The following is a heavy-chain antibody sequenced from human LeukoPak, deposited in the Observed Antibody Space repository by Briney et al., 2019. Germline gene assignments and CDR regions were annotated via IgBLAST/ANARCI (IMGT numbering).Heavy chain of an antibody. CDR3: ARGAEFDY. CDR1: GYTFTGYY. V-gene: IGHV1-2*02. Sequence: ASVKVSCKASGYTFTGYYIHWVRQAPGQGLQWVGWINPNSGGTNFAQKFQGRVTMTRDTSISTAYMELSSLTSDDTAVYYCARGAEFDYWGQGTLVTVSS. CDR2: INPNSGGT. J-gene: IGHJ4*02.